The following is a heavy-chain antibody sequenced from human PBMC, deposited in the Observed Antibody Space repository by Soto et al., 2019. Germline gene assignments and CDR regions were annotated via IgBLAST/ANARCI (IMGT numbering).Heavy chain of an antibody. CDR2: ISFSTGTT. CDR1: TSTFNSYA. J-gene: IGHJ6*02. Sequence: GGSLRLSCVVSTSTFNSYAMNWVRQAPGKGLEWVSAISFSTGTTYYADSVKDRFTVSRDNSKSTLYLLMSSLRAEDTAVYYCTTVGLDIVLMPGMDVWGQGTMVTVSS. V-gene: IGHV3-23*01. CDR3: TTVGLDIVLMPGMDV. D-gene: IGHD2-8*01.